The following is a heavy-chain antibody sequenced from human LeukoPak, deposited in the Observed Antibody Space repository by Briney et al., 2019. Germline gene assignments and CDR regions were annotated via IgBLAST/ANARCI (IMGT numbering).Heavy chain of an antibody. CDR1: GFTFSSYA. V-gene: IGHV3-30-3*01. Sequence: PGRSLRLSCAASGFTFSSYAMHWVRQAPGKGLEWVAVISYDGSNKYYADSVKGRFTISRDNSKNTLHLQMNSLRAEDTAVYYCARDEVDTAMVGYYYYGMDVWGQGTTVTVSS. CDR2: ISYDGSNK. J-gene: IGHJ6*02. D-gene: IGHD5-18*01. CDR3: ARDEVDTAMVGYYYYGMDV.